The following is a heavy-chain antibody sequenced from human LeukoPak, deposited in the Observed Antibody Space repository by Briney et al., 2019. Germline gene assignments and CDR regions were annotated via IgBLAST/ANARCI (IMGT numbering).Heavy chain of an antibody. CDR1: GFTFSTYS. V-gene: IGHV3-21*01. J-gene: IGHJ4*02. D-gene: IGHD3-3*01. CDR2: ISSTSYSK. CDR3: AKDLLAWLLGY. Sequence: PGGSLRLSCAGSGFTFSTYSMNWFRQAPGKGLEWVSSISSTSYSKYYADSVKGRFTISRDNAENSVYLQMNSLRAEDTAVYYCAKDLLAWLLGYWGQGTLVTVSS.